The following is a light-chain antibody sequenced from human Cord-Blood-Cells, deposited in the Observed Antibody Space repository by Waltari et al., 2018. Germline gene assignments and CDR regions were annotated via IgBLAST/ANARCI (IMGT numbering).Light chain of an antibody. V-gene: IGLV2-8*01. Sequence: QSALTQPPSASGSPEQSVTISCTGTSSDVGGYNYVSWYQQHPGNAPKLMIYEVSKRPSGVPDRFSGSKSGNTASLTVSGLQAEDEADYYCSSYAGSNNWVFGGGTKLTVL. CDR3: SSYAGSNNWV. J-gene: IGLJ3*02. CDR1: SSDVGGYNY. CDR2: EVS.